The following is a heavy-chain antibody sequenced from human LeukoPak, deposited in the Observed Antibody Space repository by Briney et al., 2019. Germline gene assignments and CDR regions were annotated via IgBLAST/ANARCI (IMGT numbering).Heavy chain of an antibody. CDR3: ARVSMYYDFWSGYYGDP. D-gene: IGHD3-3*01. CDR2: IYSGGST. J-gene: IGHJ5*02. V-gene: IGHV3-66*02. CDR1: GFTVSSNY. Sequence: GGSLRLSCAASGFTVSSNYMSWVRQAPGKGLEWVSVIYSGGSTYYADSVKGRFTISRDNSKNTLYLQMNSLRAEDTAVYYCARVSMYYDFWSGYYGDPWGQGTLVTVSP.